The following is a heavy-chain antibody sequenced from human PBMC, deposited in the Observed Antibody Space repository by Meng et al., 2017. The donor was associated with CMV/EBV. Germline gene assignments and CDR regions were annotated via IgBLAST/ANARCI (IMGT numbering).Heavy chain of an antibody. CDR3: ARGSYYRYVIDY. Sequence: QVHPQVAGPGLVKPADTLSPTGTVSGGSISRYYWSWIRQPAGKGLEWIGRIYTSGSTNYNPSLKSRVTMSVDTSKNQFSLKLSSVTAADTAVYYCARGSYYRYVIDYWGQGTLVTVSS. V-gene: IGHV4-4*07. CDR1: GGSISRYY. D-gene: IGHD2-21*01. CDR2: IYTSGST. J-gene: IGHJ4*02.